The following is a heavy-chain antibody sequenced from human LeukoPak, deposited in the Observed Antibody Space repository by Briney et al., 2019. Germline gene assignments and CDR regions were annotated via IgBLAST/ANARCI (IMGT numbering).Heavy chain of an antibody. CDR2: IYTSGST. J-gene: IGHJ5*02. Sequence: PSETLSLTCTVSGGSISSYYWSWIRQPAGKGLEWIGRIYTSGSTNYNPSLKSRVTMSVDTSKNQFSLKLSSVTAADTAVYYCARDIGQQLVPGGWFDPWGQGTLVTVSS. V-gene: IGHV4-4*07. CDR1: GGSISSYY. CDR3: ARDIGQQLVPGGWFDP. D-gene: IGHD6-13*01.